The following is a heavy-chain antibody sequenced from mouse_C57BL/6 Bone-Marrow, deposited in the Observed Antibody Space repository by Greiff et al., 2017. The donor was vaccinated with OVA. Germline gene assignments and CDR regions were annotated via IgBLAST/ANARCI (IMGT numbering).Heavy chain of an antibody. J-gene: IGHJ2*01. CDR1: GYAFTNYL. V-gene: IGHV1-54*01. D-gene: IGHD1-1*01. CDR2: INPGSGGT. Sequence: VQLQQSGAELVRPGTSVKVSCKASGYAFTNYLIEWVKQRPGQGLEWIGVINPGSGGTNYNEKFKGKATLTADKSSSTAYMQLSSLTSEDSAVYFCARQDYGSSYDDYWGQGTTLTVSS. CDR3: ARQDYGSSYDDY.